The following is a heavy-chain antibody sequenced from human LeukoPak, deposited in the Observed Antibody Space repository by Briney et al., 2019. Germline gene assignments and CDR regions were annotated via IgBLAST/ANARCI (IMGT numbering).Heavy chain of an antibody. CDR1: GGSISSSSYY. V-gene: IGHV4-39*07. D-gene: IGHD3-3*01. CDR3: ARDTHRRPHYDFWSGYGRAFDI. CDR2: IYYSGST. J-gene: IGHJ3*02. Sequence: SETLSLTCTVSGGSISSSSYYWGWIRQPPGKGLEWIGSIYYSGSTYYNPSLKSRVTISVDTSKNQFSLKLTSVTAADAAVYFCARDTHRRPHYDFWSGYGRAFDIWGQGTMVTVSS.